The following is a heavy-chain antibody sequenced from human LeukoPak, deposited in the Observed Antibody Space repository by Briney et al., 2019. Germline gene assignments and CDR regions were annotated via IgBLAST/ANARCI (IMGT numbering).Heavy chain of an antibody. J-gene: IGHJ5*02. V-gene: IGHV3-48*04. D-gene: IGHD4-17*01. CDR2: ISSSGSTI. CDR1: GFTFSSYG. CDR3: ARDAGDGDYVIDEGVNWFDP. Sequence: HPGGSLRLSCAASGFTFSSYGMSWVRQAPGKGLEWVSYISSSGSTIYYADSVKGRFTISRDNAKNSLYLQMNSLRAEDTAVYYCARDAGDGDYVIDEGVNWFDPWGQGTLVTVSS.